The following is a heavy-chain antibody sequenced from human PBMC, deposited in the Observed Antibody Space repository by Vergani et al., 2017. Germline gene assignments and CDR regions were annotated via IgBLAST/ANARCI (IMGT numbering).Heavy chain of an antibody. CDR3: AXGTGYYYDSRGEGYFDY. CDR1: GFTFSSYA. D-gene: IGHD3-22*01. V-gene: IGHV3-23*01. Sequence: EVQLLESGGGLVQPGGSLRLSCAASGFTFSSYAMSWVRQAPGKGLEWVSAISGSGGSTYYADSVKGRFTISRDNSKNTLYLQMNSLRAEDTAVYYCAXGTGYYYDSRGEGYFDYWGQGTLVTVSS. CDR2: ISGSGGST. J-gene: IGHJ4*02.